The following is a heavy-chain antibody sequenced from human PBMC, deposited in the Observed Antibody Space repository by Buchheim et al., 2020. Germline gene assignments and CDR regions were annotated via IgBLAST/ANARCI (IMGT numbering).Heavy chain of an antibody. D-gene: IGHD5-18*01. J-gene: IGHJ4*02. V-gene: IGHV3-30*18. CDR3: AKEEQLWSVGSYYFDY. CDR2: LSYDGSNE. Sequence: QAQLVESAGGVVQPGRSLRLSCAASGFTFRSYGMHWVRQAPGKGLEWVAVLSYDGSNEYYADSVKGRFTISSANLKNTVYLQMNSLRAEDTAVYYCAKEEQLWSVGSYYFDYWGQGT. CDR1: GFTFRSYG.